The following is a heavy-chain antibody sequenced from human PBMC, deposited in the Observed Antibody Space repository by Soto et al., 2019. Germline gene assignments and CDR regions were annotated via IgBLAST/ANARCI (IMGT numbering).Heavy chain of an antibody. CDR2: FDPEDGET. D-gene: IGHD2-8*01. Sequence: ASVKVSCKVSGYTLTELSMHWVRQAPGKGLEWMGGFDPEDGETIYAQKFQGGVTMTEDTSTDTAYMELSSLRSEDTAVYYCATFGYCTNGVCYFRSFDYWGQGTLVTVSS. CDR1: GYTLTELS. V-gene: IGHV1-24*01. CDR3: ATFGYCTNGVCYFRSFDY. J-gene: IGHJ4*02.